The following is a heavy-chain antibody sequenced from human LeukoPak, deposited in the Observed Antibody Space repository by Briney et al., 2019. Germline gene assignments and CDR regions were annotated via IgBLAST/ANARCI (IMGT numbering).Heavy chain of an antibody. CDR3: AKIMPRAAAGTWSHSGWFDY. D-gene: IGHD6-13*01. V-gene: IGHV3-30*02. CDR1: GFTFSSYG. Sequence: PGGSLRLSCAASGFTFSSYGMHWVRQAPGKGLEWVAFIRYDGSNKYYADSVKGRFTISRDNSKNTLYLQMNSLRAEDTAVYYCAKIMPRAAAGTWSHSGWFDYWGQGTLVTVSS. J-gene: IGHJ4*02. CDR2: IRYDGSNK.